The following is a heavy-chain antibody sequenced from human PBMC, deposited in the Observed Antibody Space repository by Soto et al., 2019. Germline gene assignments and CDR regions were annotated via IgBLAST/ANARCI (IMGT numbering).Heavy chain of an antibody. CDR1: GGTFSSYA. J-gene: IGHJ4*02. CDR2: IIPIFGTA. Sequence: ASVKVSCKASGGTFSSYAISWVRQAPGQGLEWMGGIIPIFGTANYAQKFQGRVTITADESTSTAYMELSSLRSEDTAVYYCARDPGSGYSYGYYFDYWGQGTLVTVSS. V-gene: IGHV1-69*13. CDR3: ARDPGSGYSYGYYFDY. D-gene: IGHD5-18*01.